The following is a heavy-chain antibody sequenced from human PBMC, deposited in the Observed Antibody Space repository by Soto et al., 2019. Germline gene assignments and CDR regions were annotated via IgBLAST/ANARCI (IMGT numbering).Heavy chain of an antibody. D-gene: IGHD2-2*01. Sequence: QGHLVQSGAEVKRPGASVKVSCKASGYIFTGYYMHWVRQVPGQGLEWMGWINPNSGDKDYAQKLQGRVTLTSDKSISTASMELSSLKSAYTAVYYCARVGYCSDTRCYYGQDYYFFYGMDVWGQGTTVTVS. CDR3: ARVGYCSDTRCYYGQDYYFFYGMDV. CDR1: GYIFTGYY. J-gene: IGHJ6*02. CDR2: INPNSGDK. V-gene: IGHV1-2*02.